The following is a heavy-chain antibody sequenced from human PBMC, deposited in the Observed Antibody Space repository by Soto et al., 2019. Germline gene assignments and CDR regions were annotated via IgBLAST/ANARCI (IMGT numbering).Heavy chain of an antibody. Sequence: LRLSCAASGFTFSSYVMSWVRQAPGKGLEWVSAISGSGGSTYYGDSVKGRFTISRDNSKNTLYLQMNSLRAEDTAVYYCAKVRADYYDSSGPIDYWGQGSLVTGSS. D-gene: IGHD3-22*01. CDR3: AKVRADYYDSSGPIDY. V-gene: IGHV3-23*01. CDR1: GFTFSSYV. CDR2: ISGSGGST. J-gene: IGHJ4*02.